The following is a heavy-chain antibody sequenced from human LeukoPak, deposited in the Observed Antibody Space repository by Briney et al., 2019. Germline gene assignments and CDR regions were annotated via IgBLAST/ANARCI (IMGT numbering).Heavy chain of an antibody. CDR2: INWNGGST. J-gene: IGHJ5*02. CDR3: AVTIAVAGTRWFDP. D-gene: IGHD6-19*01. Sequence: GGSLRLSCAASGFTFDDYGMSWVRQAPGKGLEWVAGINWNGGSTGYADSVKGRFTISRDNAKNSLYLQMNSLRAEDTALYYCAVTIAVAGTRWFDPWGQGTLVTVSS. CDR1: GFTFDDYG. V-gene: IGHV3-20*04.